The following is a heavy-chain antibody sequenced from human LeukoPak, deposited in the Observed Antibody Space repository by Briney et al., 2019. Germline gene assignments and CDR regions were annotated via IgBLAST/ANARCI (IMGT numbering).Heavy chain of an antibody. CDR3: VRESRPGGAMGLYHNFDY. CDR1: GFNIGDFW. V-gene: IGHV3-7*01. CDR2: IKEDGTEK. J-gene: IGHJ4*02. D-gene: IGHD3-16*01. Sequence: GGSLRLSCAASGFNIGDFWMKWVRQAPGKGLEWVANIKEDGTEKHLVDSVKGRFTISRDNTKNLLYLQMNSLRGDDTATYYCVRESRPGGAMGLYHNFDYWGQGTLVAVSS.